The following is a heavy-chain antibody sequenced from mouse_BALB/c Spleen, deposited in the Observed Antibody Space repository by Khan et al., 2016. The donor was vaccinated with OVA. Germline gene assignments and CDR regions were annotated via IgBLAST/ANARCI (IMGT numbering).Heavy chain of an antibody. D-gene: IGHD6-2*01. CDR1: GYTFTNYG. CDR3: ARISSYWYSDV. V-gene: IGHV9-1*02. CDR2: INTYTGDP. J-gene: IGHJ1*01. Sequence: QIQLVQSGPELKKPGETVKISCKASGYTFTNYGMNGGKKAQGRGLKWRGWINTYTGDPNVAVSVKGRFVFFLETSASTAYLQISNLKNEDMTTYFCARISSYWYSDVWGAGTTVTVSS.